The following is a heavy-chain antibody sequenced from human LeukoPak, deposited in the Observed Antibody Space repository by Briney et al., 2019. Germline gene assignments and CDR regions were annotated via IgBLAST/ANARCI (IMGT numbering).Heavy chain of an antibody. CDR3: ARTGLVVVAATRYYYYYGMDV. D-gene: IGHD2-15*01. CDR2: IIPIFGTA. J-gene: IGHJ6*02. V-gene: IGHV1-69*13. Sequence: ASVKVSCKASGGTFSSYAISWVRQAPGQGLEWMGGIIPIFGTANYAQKFQGRVTITADESTSTAYMELSSLRSEDTAVYYCARTGLVVVAATRYYYYYGMDVWGQGTTVTVSS. CDR1: GGTFSSYA.